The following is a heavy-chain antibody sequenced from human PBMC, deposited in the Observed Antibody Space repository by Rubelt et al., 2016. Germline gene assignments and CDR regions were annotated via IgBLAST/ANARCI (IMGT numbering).Heavy chain of an antibody. CDR2: ISTDGRFI. D-gene: IGHD1-14*01. CDR1: GLVFSSCG. Sequence: QVQLLESEGRVVQPGGSLRLSCVVSGLVFSSCGMHWVRQAPGKGLEWVSFISTDGRFIHQADSVRGRFTISRDNPKNKGVLQRDSLRVEDTAVYYCARGGAHRDIDYWGQGTLVSVSS. V-gene: IGHV3-33*01. CDR3: ARGGAHRDIDY. J-gene: IGHJ4*02.